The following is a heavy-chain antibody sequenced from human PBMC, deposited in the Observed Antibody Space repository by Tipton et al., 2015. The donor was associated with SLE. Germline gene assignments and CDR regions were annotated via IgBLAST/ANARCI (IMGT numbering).Heavy chain of an antibody. D-gene: IGHD6-6*01. CDR3: ARDSGSSGYFDY. J-gene: IGHJ4*02. Sequence: QLVQSGPEVKKPGASVKVSCKASGYTFTSYYMHWVRQAPGQGLEWMGIINPSGGSTSYAQKFQGRVTMTRDTSISTAYMELSRLRSDDTAVYYCARDSGSSGYFDYWGQGTLVTVSS. CDR2: INPSGGST. CDR1: GYTFTSYY. V-gene: IGHV1-46*01.